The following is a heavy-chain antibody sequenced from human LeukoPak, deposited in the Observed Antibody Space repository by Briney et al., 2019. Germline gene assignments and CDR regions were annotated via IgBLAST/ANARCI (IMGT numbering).Heavy chain of an antibody. CDR3: ARGMQDPMTTVVSLDY. CDR1: GYTFTSYG. CDR2: ISAYNGNT. Sequence: ASVKVSFKAFGYTFTSYGISWVRQAPGQGLEWMGWISAYNGNTNYAQKLQGRVTMTTDTSTSTAYMELRSLRSDDTAVYYCARGMQDPMTTVVSLDYWGQGTLVTVSS. D-gene: IGHD4-23*01. V-gene: IGHV1-18*01. J-gene: IGHJ4*02.